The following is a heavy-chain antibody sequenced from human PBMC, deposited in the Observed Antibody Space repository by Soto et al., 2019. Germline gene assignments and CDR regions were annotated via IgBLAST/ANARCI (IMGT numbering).Heavy chain of an antibody. V-gene: IGHV1-69*02. CDR1: GGTFSSYS. CDR3: ARGAAGIAVAGPSYYVDY. CDR2: IIPILGIA. J-gene: IGHJ4*02. D-gene: IGHD6-19*01. Sequence: QVQLVQSGAEVKKPGSSVKVSCKASGGTFSSYSISWVRQAPGQGLEWMGRIIPILGIANYAQKLQGRVTITADKATSTAYMELSSVRSDDTAVYYCARGAAGIAVAGPSYYVDYWGQGTLVTVSS.